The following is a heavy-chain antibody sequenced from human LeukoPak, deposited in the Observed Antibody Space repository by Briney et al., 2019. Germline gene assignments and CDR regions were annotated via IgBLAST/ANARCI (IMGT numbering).Heavy chain of an antibody. V-gene: IGHV3-11*01. J-gene: IGHJ4*02. D-gene: IGHD2-2*01. Sequence: PGGSLRLSCAASGFTFSDSYMSWIRQAPGKGLEWVSYISGSGSTIYYADSLKGRFTISRDNAKDSLYLQMNSLRAEDTAVYYCVRGRCSSSSCYPDYWGQGTLVTVSS. CDR1: GFTFSDSY. CDR2: ISGSGSTI. CDR3: VRGRCSSSSCYPDY.